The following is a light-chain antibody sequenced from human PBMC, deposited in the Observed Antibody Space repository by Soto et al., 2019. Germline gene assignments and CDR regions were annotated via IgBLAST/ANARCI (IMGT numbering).Light chain of an antibody. Sequence: DIQMTQSPSSVSAAVGDTVTITCRASQDINKWLAWYQQKPGLAPHLVIYTAPRLHGGGPSRFSGSASGTTFTLTISSLQPEDVGTYYCQQGKSFPLTFGGGTKVDI. CDR2: TAP. V-gene: IGKV1-12*01. CDR3: QQGKSFPLT. CDR1: QDINKW. J-gene: IGKJ4*01.